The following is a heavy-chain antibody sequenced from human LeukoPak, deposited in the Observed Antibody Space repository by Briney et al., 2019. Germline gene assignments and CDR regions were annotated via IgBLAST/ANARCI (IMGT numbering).Heavy chain of an antibody. V-gene: IGHV5-51*01. CDR1: GYSFTTYW. CDR3: ARLFGYYGGNSGGGPDY. J-gene: IGHJ4*02. Sequence: KLGESLKISCKGSGYSFTTYWIGWVRQIPGKGLEWMWIIYPGDSDTRYSPSFQGQGTFSADKSISTAYLQWSSMKASDTAMYFCARLFGYYGGNSGGGPDYWGQGTLVTVSS. D-gene: IGHD4-23*01. CDR2: IYPGDSDT.